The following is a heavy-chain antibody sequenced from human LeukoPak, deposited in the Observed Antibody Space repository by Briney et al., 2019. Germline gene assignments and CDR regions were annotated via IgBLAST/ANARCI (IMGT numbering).Heavy chain of an antibody. Sequence: GVSLQISFQGSGYSFTSYWLGWVRPMRGKGLEWMGIIYTGDYDTRYSPAFQGQVPSSADKSIRTAYLQWSSLKASDTAMYYCARQSDTSMVTTYDYWGQGTLVTGSS. V-gene: IGHV5-51*01. D-gene: IGHD5-18*01. CDR1: GYSFTSYW. CDR2: IYTGDYDT. CDR3: ARQSDTSMVTTYDY. J-gene: IGHJ4*02.